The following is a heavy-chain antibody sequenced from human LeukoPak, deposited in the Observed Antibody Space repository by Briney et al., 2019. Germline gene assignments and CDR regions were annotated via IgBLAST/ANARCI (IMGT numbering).Heavy chain of an antibody. V-gene: IGHV3-11*06. Sequence: PGGPLRLSCAVSGFTSSDYYMSWVRQAPGKEMECVSYISSDNTYTNYADSVRGRFTISRDNAKNSLYLQMNSLRAEDTAVYYCVRGGPYGDYDAYWGQGTLVTVSS. CDR1: GFTSSDYY. CDR2: ISSDNTYT. J-gene: IGHJ4*02. CDR3: VRGGPYGDYDAY. D-gene: IGHD4-17*01.